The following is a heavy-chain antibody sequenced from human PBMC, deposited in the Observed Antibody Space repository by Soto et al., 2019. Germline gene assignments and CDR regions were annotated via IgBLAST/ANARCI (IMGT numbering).Heavy chain of an antibody. V-gene: IGHV3-23*01. D-gene: IGHD3-22*01. Sequence: GGSLRLSCAASGFTFSSYAMSWVRQAPGKGLEWVSAISGSGGSTYYADSVKGRFTISRDNSKNTLYLQMNSLRAEDTAVYYCAGRKEGPNYDSSEVVYGMDVWGQGTTVTVSS. CDR3: AGRKEGPNYDSSEVVYGMDV. CDR1: GFTFSSYA. J-gene: IGHJ6*02. CDR2: ISGSGGST.